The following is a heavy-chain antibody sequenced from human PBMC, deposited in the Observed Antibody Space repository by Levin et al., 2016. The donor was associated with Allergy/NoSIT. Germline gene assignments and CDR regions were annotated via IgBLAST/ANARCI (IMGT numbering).Heavy chain of an antibody. Sequence: GESLKISCAASGFAFSNYPIHWVRQAPGKGLEWVAVISHDGSNKNYADSVKGRFTISRDNSKNTLYLQMNSLRAEDTAVYYCASPLGYCGSPSCSEPGYWGQGTLVTVSS. J-gene: IGHJ4*02. CDR2: ISHDGSNK. CDR1: GFAFSNYP. V-gene: IGHV3-30-3*01. CDR3: ASPLGYCGSPSCSEPGY. D-gene: IGHD2-2*01.